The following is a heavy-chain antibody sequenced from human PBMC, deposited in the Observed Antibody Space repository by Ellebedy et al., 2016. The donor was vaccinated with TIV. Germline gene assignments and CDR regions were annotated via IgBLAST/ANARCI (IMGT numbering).Heavy chain of an antibody. CDR2: ILNDGSSK. CDR3: AVSQGDVRKMWMYYFDY. Sequence: GESLKISCAASGFSFSSMHWVRQAPGKGLEWVAVILNDGSSKYFADSVKGRFTISRDNSQNKVYLQMNSLRPEDTAVYYCAVSQGDVRKMWMYYFDYWGQGTLVTVSS. D-gene: IGHD3-16*01. V-gene: IGHV3-30-3*01. J-gene: IGHJ4*02. CDR1: GFSFSS.